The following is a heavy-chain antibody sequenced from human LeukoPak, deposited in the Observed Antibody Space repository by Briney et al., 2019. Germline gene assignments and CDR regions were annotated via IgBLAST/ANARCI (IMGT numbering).Heavy chain of an antibody. CDR2: IYYSGST. Sequence: SETLSLTCTVSGGSISSSSYYWGWIRQPPGKGLEWIGSIYYSGSTYYNPSLRSRVTISVDTSKNQFSLKLSSVTAADTAVYYCARDRSSGGWYYMDVWGKGTTVTVSS. CDR3: ARDRSSGGWYYMDV. CDR1: GGSISSSSYY. V-gene: IGHV4-39*02. J-gene: IGHJ6*03. D-gene: IGHD6-19*01.